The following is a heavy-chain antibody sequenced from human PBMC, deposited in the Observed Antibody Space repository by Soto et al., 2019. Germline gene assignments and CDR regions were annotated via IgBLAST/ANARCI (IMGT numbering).Heavy chain of an antibody. D-gene: IGHD2-15*01. CDR2: ISGSGGST. CDR3: AKDRYCSGGSCQGGGMDV. J-gene: IGHJ6*02. Sequence: GGSLRLSCAASGFTFSSYAMSWVRQAPGKGLEWVSAISGSGGSTYYADSVKGRFTISRDNSKNTLYLQMNSLRAEDTAVYYCAKDRYCSGGSCQGGGMDVWGQGTTVTVSS. CDR1: GFTFSSYA. V-gene: IGHV3-23*01.